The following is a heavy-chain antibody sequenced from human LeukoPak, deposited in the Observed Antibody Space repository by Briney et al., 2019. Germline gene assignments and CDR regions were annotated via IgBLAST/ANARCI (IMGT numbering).Heavy chain of an antibody. CDR1: GFTFSSYG. Sequence: GGSLRLPCAASGFTFSSYGMHWVRQAPGKGLEWVAFIRYDGSNKYYADSVKGRFTISRDNSKNTLYLQMNSLRAEDTAVYYCAKDRGYSGYDPSPYFDYWGQGTLVTVSS. D-gene: IGHD5-12*01. CDR2: IRYDGSNK. V-gene: IGHV3-30*02. J-gene: IGHJ4*02. CDR3: AKDRGYSGYDPSPYFDY.